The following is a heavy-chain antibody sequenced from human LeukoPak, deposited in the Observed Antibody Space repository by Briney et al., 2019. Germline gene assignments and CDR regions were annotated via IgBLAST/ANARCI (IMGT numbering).Heavy chain of an antibody. Sequence: ASVKVSCKASGGTFSSYAISWVRQAPGQGLEWMGGIIPIFGTANYAQKFQGRVTMTRDTSIITAYMELSRLRSDDTAVYFCARGYYDSSDYEYFQHWGQGTLVTVSS. D-gene: IGHD3-22*01. J-gene: IGHJ1*01. V-gene: IGHV1-69*05. CDR2: IIPIFGTA. CDR1: GGTFSSYA. CDR3: ARGYYDSSDYEYFQH.